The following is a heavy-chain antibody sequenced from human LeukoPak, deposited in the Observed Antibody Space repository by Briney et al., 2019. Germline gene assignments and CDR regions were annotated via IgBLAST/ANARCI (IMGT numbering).Heavy chain of an antibody. D-gene: IGHD4-17*01. CDR1: GYTFTGYY. V-gene: IGHV1-2*02. Sequence: ASVKVSCKASGYTFTGYYMHWVRQAPGQGLEWMGWINPNSGGTNYEQKFQGRVIMTRDTSISTAYMELSRLRFDDTAVYYCARHMTTANNWFDPWGQGTLDTVSS. CDR2: INPNSGGT. J-gene: IGHJ5*02. CDR3: ARHMTTANNWFDP.